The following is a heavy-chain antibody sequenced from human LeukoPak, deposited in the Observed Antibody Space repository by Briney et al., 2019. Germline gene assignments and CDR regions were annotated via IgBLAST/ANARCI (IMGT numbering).Heavy chain of an antibody. D-gene: IGHD3-10*01. J-gene: IGHJ4*02. CDR2: INHSGST. CDR3: ARHGSGRDFDY. Sequence: GSLRLSCAASGFTFSSYAMSWIRQPPGKGLEWIGEINHSGSTNYNPSLKSRVTISVDTSKNQFSLKLSSVTAADTAVYYCARHGSGRDFDYWGQGTLVTVSS. CDR1: GFTFSSYA. V-gene: IGHV4-34*01.